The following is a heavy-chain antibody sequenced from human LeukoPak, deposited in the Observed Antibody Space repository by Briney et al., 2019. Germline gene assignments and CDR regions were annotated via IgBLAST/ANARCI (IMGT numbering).Heavy chain of an antibody. CDR1: GDSISTYH. V-gene: IGHV4-4*07. J-gene: IGHJ4*02. Sequence: ASETLSLTCTVSGDSISTYHWPWIRRPAGKGLEWVGLIYTSGNTNYNPSLKSRVAISLDKSNNQLSLKLTSVTAADTAVYYCARKDGDYWGQGTLVTVSS. CDR3: ARKDGDY. CDR2: IYTSGNT.